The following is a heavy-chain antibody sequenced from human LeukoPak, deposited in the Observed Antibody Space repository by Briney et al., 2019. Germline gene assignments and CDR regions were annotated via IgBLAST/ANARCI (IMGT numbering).Heavy chain of an antibody. D-gene: IGHD3-22*01. CDR2: IWYDGSNK. Sequence: GGSLRLSCAASGFTFSSYGMHWVRQAPGKGLEWVAVIWYDGSNKYYADSVKGRFTISRDNSKNTLYLQMNSLRAEDTAVYYCARDSNPGDSSGYYDAFDVWGQGTMVTVSS. V-gene: IGHV3-33*01. J-gene: IGHJ3*01. CDR3: ARDSNPGDSSGYYDAFDV. CDR1: GFTFSSYG.